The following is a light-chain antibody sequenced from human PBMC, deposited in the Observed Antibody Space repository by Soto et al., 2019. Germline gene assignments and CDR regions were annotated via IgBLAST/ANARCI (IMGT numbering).Light chain of an antibody. CDR1: SSNIGAGYD. V-gene: IGLV1-40*01. CDR2: GNI. Sequence: QSVLTQPPSVSGAPGQRVTISCTGSSSNIGAGYDVHWYQQRPGTAPKLLIFGNINRPSGVPDRFSGSKSGTSASLTITGLQAEDEGDYYCSSYTSSSTFAVFGGGTQLTVL. CDR3: SSYTSSSTFAV. J-gene: IGLJ7*01.